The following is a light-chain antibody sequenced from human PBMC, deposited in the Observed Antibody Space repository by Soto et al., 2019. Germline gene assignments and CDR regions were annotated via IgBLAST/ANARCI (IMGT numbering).Light chain of an antibody. CDR3: QKYNRAPPT. V-gene: IGKV1-27*01. CDR2: GAS. Sequence: DIQMTQSPSSLSASVGDRATITCRASQGISDYLAWYQQKPGKVPELLIYGASTLQSGVPSRFSGSGSGTDFTLTISSLQPEDVATYYCQKYNRAPPTFGQGTKVDIK. J-gene: IGKJ1*01. CDR1: QGISDY.